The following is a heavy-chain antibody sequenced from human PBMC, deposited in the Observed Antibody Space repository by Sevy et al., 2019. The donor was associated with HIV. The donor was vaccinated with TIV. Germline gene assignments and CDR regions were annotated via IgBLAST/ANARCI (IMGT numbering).Heavy chain of an antibody. J-gene: IGHJ3*02. D-gene: IGHD3-22*01. CDR3: ARDAAPSNYYDSSGYPNVFDI. CDR1: GFTFSSYS. Sequence: GESLKISCAASGFTFSSYSMNWVRQAPGKGLEWVSSISSSSSYIYYADSVKGRFTISRDNAKNSLYLQMNSLRAEDTAVYYCARDAAPSNYYDSSGYPNVFDIWGQGTMVTVSS. V-gene: IGHV3-21*01. CDR2: ISSSSSYI.